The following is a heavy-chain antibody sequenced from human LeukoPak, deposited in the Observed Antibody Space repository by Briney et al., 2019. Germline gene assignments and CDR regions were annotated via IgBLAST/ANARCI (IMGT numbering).Heavy chain of an antibody. CDR2: ISYDGSNK. D-gene: IGHD3-10*01. J-gene: IGHJ6*02. V-gene: IGHV3-30*04. CDR3: ARDIYSGYYGWGSNYPSRIDV. CDR1: GFTFRSYA. Sequence: GRSLRQTCASAGFTFRSYAMHWVRPAPGKGRDWVAVISYDGSNKYYAYAVKGRLTVSRDNSKNTLYLQMNSLRAEDTAVYYCARDIYSGYYGWGSNYPSRIDVWGQGTTVTVSS.